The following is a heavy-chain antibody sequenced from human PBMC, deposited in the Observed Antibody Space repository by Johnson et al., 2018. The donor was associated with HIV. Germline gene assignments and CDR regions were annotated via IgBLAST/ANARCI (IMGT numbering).Heavy chain of an antibody. V-gene: IGHV3-23*04. CDR2: ISGSGGSK. Sequence: VQLVESGGGVVQPGRSLRLSCAASGFTFSSYAMHWVRQAPGKGLEWVSAISGSGGSKYYADSVKGRFTISRDNSKFTLSLHMNNLRVEDTALYYCAKDMAARTFDAFDIWGQGTMVTVSS. CDR3: AKDMAARTFDAFDI. D-gene: IGHD6-6*01. CDR1: GFTFSSYA. J-gene: IGHJ3*02.